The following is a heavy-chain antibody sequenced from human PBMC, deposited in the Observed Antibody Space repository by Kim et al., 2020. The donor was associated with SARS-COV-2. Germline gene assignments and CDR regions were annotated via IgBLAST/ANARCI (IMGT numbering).Heavy chain of an antibody. CDR3: ARVNYDFWSGYYYYYYGMDV. CDR1: GGSFSGYY. CDR2: INHSGST. D-gene: IGHD3-3*01. J-gene: IGHJ6*02. Sequence: SETLSLTCAVYGGSFSGYYWSWIRQPPGKGLEWIGEINHSGSTNYNPSLKSRVTISVDTSKNQFSLKLSSVTAADTAVYYCARVNYDFWSGYYYYYYGMDVWGQGTTVTVSS. V-gene: IGHV4-34*01.